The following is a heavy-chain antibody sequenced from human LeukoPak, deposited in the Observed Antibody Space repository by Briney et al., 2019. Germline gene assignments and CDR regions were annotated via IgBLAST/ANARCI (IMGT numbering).Heavy chain of an antibody. CDR2: IYSGGST. Sequence: PGGPLRLSCAASGFTVSSNYMSWVRQAPGKGLEWVSVIYSGGSTFYADSVKGRFTISRDTSKNTLYLQMNSLRTEDTAVYYCARGGLYVNTAMIRHWYFHIWGRGTLVTVSS. CDR3: ARGGLYVNTAMIRHWYFHI. J-gene: IGHJ2*01. D-gene: IGHD5-18*01. V-gene: IGHV3-53*01. CDR1: GFTVSSNY.